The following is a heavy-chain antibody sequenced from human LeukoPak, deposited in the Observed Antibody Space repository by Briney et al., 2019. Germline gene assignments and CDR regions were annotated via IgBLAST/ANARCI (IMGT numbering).Heavy chain of an antibody. D-gene: IGHD3-16*01. V-gene: IGHV4-39*01. CDR2: VLHNGDP. CDR1: GGSIIDVNSY. J-gene: IGHJ6*02. CDR3: ARRGFGYSVDV. Sequence: SETLSLTCTVSGGSIIDVNSYWTWIRQPPGKGLEWIASVLHNGDPYYTPTLRSRLTISVDSSKNQFSLRLNSVTAADAAVYFCARRGFGYSVDVWGQGTMVTVSS.